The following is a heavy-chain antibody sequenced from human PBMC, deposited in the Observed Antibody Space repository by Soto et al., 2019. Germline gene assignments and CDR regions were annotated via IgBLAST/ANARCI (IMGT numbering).Heavy chain of an antibody. J-gene: IGHJ6*02. CDR2: IIPIFGTA. CDR1: GGTFSSYA. Sequence: QVQLVQSGAEVKKPGSSVKVSCKASGGTFSSYAISWVRQAPGQGLEWMGGIIPIFGTANYAQKFQGRVTITAHESTSTAYMELSSLRSEDTAVYYCARNPLRCYGGDCYSAVAYYYSGMDVWGQGTTVTVSS. CDR3: ARNPLRCYGGDCYSAVAYYYSGMDV. D-gene: IGHD2-21*02. V-gene: IGHV1-69*01.